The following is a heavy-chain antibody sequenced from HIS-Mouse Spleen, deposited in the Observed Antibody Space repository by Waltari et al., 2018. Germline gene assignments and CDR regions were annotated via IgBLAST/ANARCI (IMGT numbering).Heavy chain of an antibody. CDR3: AREIPYSSSWYDWYFDL. CDR2: FYYSGST. CDR1: GGSISSSSYY. Sequence: QLQLQESGPGLVKPSETLSLTCTVSGGSISSSSYYWGWTRQPPGKGLGWIGSFYYSGSTYYNPSLKSRVTSSVDTSKNQFSLKLSSVTAADTAVYYCAREIPYSSSWYDWYFDLWGRGTLVTVSS. V-gene: IGHV4-39*07. D-gene: IGHD6-13*01. J-gene: IGHJ2*01.